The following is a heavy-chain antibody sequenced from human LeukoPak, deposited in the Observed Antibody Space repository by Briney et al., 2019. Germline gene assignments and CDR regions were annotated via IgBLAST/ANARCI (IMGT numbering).Heavy chain of an antibody. CDR1: GFTVSSNY. CDR3: AGVRVTTTLIDY. J-gene: IGHJ4*02. V-gene: IGHV3-53*01. CDR2: IYSGGST. D-gene: IGHD4-17*01. Sequence: PGGSLRLSCAAPGFTVSSNYMSWVRQAPGKGLEWVSVIYSGGSTYYADSVKGRFTISRDNSKNTLYLQMNSLRAEDTAVYCCAGVRVTTTLIDYWGQGTLVTVSS.